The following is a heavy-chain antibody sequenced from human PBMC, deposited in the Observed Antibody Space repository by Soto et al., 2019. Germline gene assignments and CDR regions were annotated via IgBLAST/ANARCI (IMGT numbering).Heavy chain of an antibody. CDR3: ARQGCSSATSSYGSFDP. V-gene: IGHV4-59*08. J-gene: IGHJ5*02. CDR1: GGSISSHY. Sequence: SETLSLTCAVSGGSISSHYWNWIRQPPGKGLEWIAYIHNSGDTKYTNYNPSLESRVSVSVDTSKNQFSLKLSSVTAADTAVYYCARQGCSSATSSYGSFDPWVQGIPVT. D-gene: IGHD2-2*01. CDR2: IHNSGDTKYT.